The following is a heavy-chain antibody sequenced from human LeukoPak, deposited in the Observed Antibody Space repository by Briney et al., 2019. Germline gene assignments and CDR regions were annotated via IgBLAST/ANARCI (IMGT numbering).Heavy chain of an antibody. CDR2: IYYSGST. Sequence: PSETLSLTCTVSGGSISSYYWSWIWQPPGKGLEWIGYIYYSGSTNYNPSLKSRVTISVDTSKNQFSLKLSSVTAADTAVYYCAGADAGAHVFDYWGQGTLVTVSS. J-gene: IGHJ4*02. CDR1: GGSISSYY. CDR3: AGADAGAHVFDY. V-gene: IGHV4-59*08. D-gene: IGHD3-16*01.